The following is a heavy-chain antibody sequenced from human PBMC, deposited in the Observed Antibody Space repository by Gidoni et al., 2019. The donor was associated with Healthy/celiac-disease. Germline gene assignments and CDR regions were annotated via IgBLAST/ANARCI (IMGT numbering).Heavy chain of an antibody. CDR2: SHYCGST. D-gene: IGHD6-25*01. CDR3: ARKRRCPTPEAFDI. Sequence: QLQLQSSGPGLVKPSETQSLTSTVSGCSISSSSYYWGWILQHPGKGLEWSGSSHYCGSTYHNPALKSRVTISVDTYKNQFSLKMSSVTAADTAVYYCARKRRCPTPEAFDIWGQGTMVTVSS. J-gene: IGHJ3*02. CDR1: GCSISSSSYY. V-gene: IGHV4-39*01.